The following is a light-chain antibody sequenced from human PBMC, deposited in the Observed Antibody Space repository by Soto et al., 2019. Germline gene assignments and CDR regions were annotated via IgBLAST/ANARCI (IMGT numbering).Light chain of an antibody. V-gene: IGKV1-5*03. CDR2: KAS. CDR1: QSIDSG. Sequence: DIQMTQSPSTLSASVGDRVTITCRASQSIDSGLAWYQQKPGKAPKLLIYKASTLESVVPLRFSGSGSGTEFTLTITSLQPDDFATYYCQQYNFYWTFGQGTRVEIK. CDR3: QQYNFYWT. J-gene: IGKJ1*01.